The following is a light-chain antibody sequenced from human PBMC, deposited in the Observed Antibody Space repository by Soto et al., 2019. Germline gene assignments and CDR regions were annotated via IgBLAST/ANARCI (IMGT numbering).Light chain of an antibody. Sequence: QSALTQPASVSGSLGQSITISCTGTSSDVGGFDFVSWYRQHPGKVPKLLIYEVSKRPSGVSNRFSGSKSGNTASLTISGLQAEDEAEYYCSSYTTSSTSQVFGSGTKLTVL. CDR3: SSYTTSSTSQV. V-gene: IGLV2-14*01. CDR2: EVS. CDR1: SSDVGGFDF. J-gene: IGLJ1*01.